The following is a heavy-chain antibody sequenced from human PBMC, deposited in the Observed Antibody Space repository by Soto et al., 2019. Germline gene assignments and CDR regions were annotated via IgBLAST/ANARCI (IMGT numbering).Heavy chain of an antibody. CDR2: VSSDGSRR. D-gene: IGHD1-26*01. Sequence: QVYVVESGGGVVQPGRSLTLSCVDSGFTFSGHAMHWVRQAPGKGLEWVAIVSSDGSRRFYGESVEGRFSISRDNSRNTLYLQMKSLRPEDTAVYYCAQDGGVGATLGLPSGDEYWGQGTLVTVSS. V-gene: IGHV3-30*18. J-gene: IGHJ4*02. CDR3: AQDGGVGATLGLPSGDEY. CDR1: GFTFSGHA.